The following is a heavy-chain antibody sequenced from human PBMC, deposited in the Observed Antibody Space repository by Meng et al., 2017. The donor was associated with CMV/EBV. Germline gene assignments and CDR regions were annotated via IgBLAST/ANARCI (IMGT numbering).Heavy chain of an antibody. J-gene: IGHJ5*02. CDR2: IYSGGSST. CDR1: GFTFSSYA. CDR3: AKGGSSWYDP. D-gene: IGHD6-13*01. Sequence: GGSLRLSCAASGFTFSSYAMSWVRQAPGKGLEWVSVIYSGGSSTYYADSVKGRFTISRDNSKNTLYPQMNSLRAEDTAVYYCAKGGSSWYDPWGQGTLVTVSS. V-gene: IGHV3-23*03.